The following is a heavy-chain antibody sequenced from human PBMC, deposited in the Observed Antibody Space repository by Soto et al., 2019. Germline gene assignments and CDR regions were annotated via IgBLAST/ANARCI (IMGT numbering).Heavy chain of an antibody. Sequence: EVQLVESGGGLVKPGESLRLSCAASGFTFSNAWMSWVRQAPGKGLEWVGRIKSKTDGGTTDYATPVKGRFTISRDDSKNTLYLQMNSLETEDTAVYYCTTRIVGSTTLLVYWGQGNLVTVSS. CDR3: TTRIVGSTTLLVY. J-gene: IGHJ4*02. D-gene: IGHD1-26*01. V-gene: IGHV3-15*01. CDR2: IKSKTDGGTT. CDR1: GFTFSNAW.